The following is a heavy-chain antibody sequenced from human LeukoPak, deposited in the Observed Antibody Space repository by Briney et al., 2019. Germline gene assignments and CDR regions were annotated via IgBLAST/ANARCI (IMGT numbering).Heavy chain of an antibody. Sequence: GGSLRLSCAASGFTFSSYGMHWVRQAPGKGLEWVAVIWYDGSNKYYADSVKGRFTISRDNSKNPLYLQMNSLRAEDTAVYYCAKEGKQWLASYYFDYWGQGTLVTVSS. J-gene: IGHJ4*02. V-gene: IGHV3-33*06. CDR2: IWYDGSNK. CDR1: GFTFSSYG. D-gene: IGHD6-19*01. CDR3: AKEGKQWLASYYFDY.